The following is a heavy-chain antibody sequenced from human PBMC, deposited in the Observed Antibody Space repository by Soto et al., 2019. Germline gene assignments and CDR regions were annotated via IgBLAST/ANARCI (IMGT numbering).Heavy chain of an antibody. D-gene: IGHD6-19*01. CDR3: EKDAPRSDGWYSFDY. V-gene: IGHV3-23*01. CDR1: GFTFSYYA. CDR2: PSDSGGTT. Sequence: GGSLRLSCAASGFTFSYYAMGWVRQAPGKGLEWVSVPSDSGGTTYYADSVKGRFTISRDNSKNALYLQMSSLSAEDTAIYYCEKDAPRSDGWYSFDYWGQGTLVTVSS. J-gene: IGHJ4*02.